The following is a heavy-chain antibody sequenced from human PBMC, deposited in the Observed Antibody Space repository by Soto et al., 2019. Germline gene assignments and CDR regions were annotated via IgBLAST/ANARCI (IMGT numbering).Heavy chain of an antibody. Sequence: ASVKVSCTASGYTFTRYYMHWVRQAPGQGLEWMGMINPSGGSTTYAQNLQGRVTVTRHTSTSTVYLELSSLRSEDTAVYYCARTLTPNPAEYFQHWRQGTLVTVS. CDR3: ARTLTPNPAEYFQH. CDR2: INPSGGST. D-gene: IGHD3-16*01. V-gene: IGHV1-46*03. CDR1: GYTFTRYY. J-gene: IGHJ1*01.